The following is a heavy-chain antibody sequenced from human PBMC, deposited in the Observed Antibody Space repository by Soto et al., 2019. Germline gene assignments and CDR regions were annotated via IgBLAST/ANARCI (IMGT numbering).Heavy chain of an antibody. D-gene: IGHD6-13*01. V-gene: IGHV3-21*01. CDR3: ASGPAADHFDY. J-gene: IGHJ4*02. CDR1: GFTFSSYS. Sequence: ESGGGLVKPGGSLRLSCAASGFTFSSYSMNWVRQAPGKGLEWVSSISSSSSYIYYADSVKGRFTISRDNAKNSLYLQMNSLRAEDTAVYYCASGPAADHFDYWGQGTLVTVSS. CDR2: ISSSSSYI.